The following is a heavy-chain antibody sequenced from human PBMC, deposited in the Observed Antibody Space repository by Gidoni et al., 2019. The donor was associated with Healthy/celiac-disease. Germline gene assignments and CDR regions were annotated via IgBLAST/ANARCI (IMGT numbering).Heavy chain of an antibody. V-gene: IGHV5-51*01. J-gene: IGHJ3*02. D-gene: IGHD1-1*01. Sequence: EVQLVQSGAEVKNPGEDRKISCTGSGYSFTIYWIGWGRQMPGKGLEWMGIIYPGDSDTRYSPSFQGQVTISADKSISTAYLQWSSLKASDTAMYYCATTIKYNWNDPGAFDIWGQGTMVTVSS. CDR1: GYSFTIYW. CDR2: IYPGDSDT. CDR3: ATTIKYNWNDPGAFDI.